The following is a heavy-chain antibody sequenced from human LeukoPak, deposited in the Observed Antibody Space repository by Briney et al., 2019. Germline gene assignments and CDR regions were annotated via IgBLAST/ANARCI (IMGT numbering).Heavy chain of an antibody. Sequence: GGSLRLSCAASGFTFSSYGMHWVRQAPGKGLEWVAVIWYDGSNKYYADSVKGRFTISRDNSKNTLYLQMNSLRAEDTAVYYCAKGTAAAGTHWFDPWGQGTLVTVSS. D-gene: IGHD6-13*01. J-gene: IGHJ5*02. CDR1: GFTFSSYG. CDR3: AKGTAAAGTHWFDP. V-gene: IGHV3-33*06. CDR2: IWYDGSNK.